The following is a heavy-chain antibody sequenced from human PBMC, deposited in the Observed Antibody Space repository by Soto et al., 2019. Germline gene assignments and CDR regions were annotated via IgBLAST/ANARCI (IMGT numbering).Heavy chain of an antibody. CDR3: AKGRGGSGSLTPRVDF. D-gene: IGHD3-10*01. CDR2: ISGGGDTT. CDR1: GFTFKNYA. Sequence: EVQLFESGGGLVQPGGSLRLSCAASGFTFKNYAMTWVRQAPGKGLEWVSAISGGGDTTSYADSVKGRFTVSRDGSKNTLYLQMSSLRAEDTALYYCAKGRGGSGSLTPRVDFWGQGTLVTVSS. J-gene: IGHJ4*02. V-gene: IGHV3-23*01.